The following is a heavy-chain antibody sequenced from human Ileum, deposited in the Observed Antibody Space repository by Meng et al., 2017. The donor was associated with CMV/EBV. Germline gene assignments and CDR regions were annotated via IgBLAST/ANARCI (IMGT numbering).Heavy chain of an antibody. J-gene: IGHJ4*02. D-gene: IGHD4-17*01. V-gene: IGHV3-11*01. CDR2: ITGPGTTI. CDR3: ARGNYGFDY. CDR1: GFIFGDYY. Sequence: LSLSCAASGFIFGDYYMTWIRQAPGKGLEWISYITGPGTTIYYADSVKGRFTISRDNAKNSLYLQMNSLRADDTAVYYCARGNYGFDYWGQGTLVTVSS.